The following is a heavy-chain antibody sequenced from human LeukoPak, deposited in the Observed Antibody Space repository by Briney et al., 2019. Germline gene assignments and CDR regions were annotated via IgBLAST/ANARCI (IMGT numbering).Heavy chain of an antibody. D-gene: IGHD4-17*01. J-gene: IGHJ6*02. CDR3: TKVMSTVRFYWYGVDV. CDR2: ISSSSSTI. V-gene: IGHV3-48*04. CDR1: GFTFSSYS. Sequence: PGGSLRLSCAASGFTFSSYSMNWVRQAPGKGLEWISYISSSSSTIHYADSVKGRFTISRDNAKNSLYLQMNSLGAEDTAVYYCTKVMSTVRFYWYGVDVWGQGTTVTVSS.